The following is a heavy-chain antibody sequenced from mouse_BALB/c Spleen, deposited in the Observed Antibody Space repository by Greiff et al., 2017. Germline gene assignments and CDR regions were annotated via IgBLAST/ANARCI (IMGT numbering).Heavy chain of an antibody. J-gene: IGHJ2*01. Sequence: VQLQQSGTVLARPGASVKMSCKASGYTFTSYWMHWVKQRPGQGLEWIGAIYPGNSDTSYNQKFKGKAKLTAVTSTSTAYMELSSLTNEDSAVYYCTRSPPYGYFDYWGQGTTLTVSS. CDR3: TRSPPYGYFDY. CDR2: IYPGNSDT. CDR1: GYTFTSYW. D-gene: IGHD1-1*02. V-gene: IGHV1-5*01.